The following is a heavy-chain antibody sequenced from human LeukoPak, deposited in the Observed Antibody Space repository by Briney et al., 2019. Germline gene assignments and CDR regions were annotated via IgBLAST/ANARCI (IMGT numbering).Heavy chain of an antibody. D-gene: IGHD5-18*01. CDR3: AKQFRVNSYGSYAFDI. CDR1: GFTFNSYW. Sequence: GGSLRLSCAASGFTFNSYWMSWVRQSPGKGLEWVANIKQDGSEKNYVDSVKGRFTISRDNAKNTLYLQMNSLRAEDTAVYYCAKQFRVNSYGSYAFDIWGQGTMVTVSS. V-gene: IGHV3-7*03. J-gene: IGHJ3*02. CDR2: IKQDGSEK.